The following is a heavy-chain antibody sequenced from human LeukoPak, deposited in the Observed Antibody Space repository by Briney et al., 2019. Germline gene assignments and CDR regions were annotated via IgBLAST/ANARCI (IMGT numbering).Heavy chain of an antibody. Sequence: GGSLRLSCAASGFTFSSYGMSWVRQAPGKGLEWVSSISSSSSYIYYADSVKGRFTISRDNAKNSLYLQMNSLRAEDTAVYYCARGWGTYYDFWSGSPLMDVWGKGTTVTVSS. CDR1: GFTFSSYG. CDR3: ARGWGTYYDFWSGSPLMDV. V-gene: IGHV3-21*01. CDR2: ISSSSSYI. D-gene: IGHD3-3*01. J-gene: IGHJ6*04.